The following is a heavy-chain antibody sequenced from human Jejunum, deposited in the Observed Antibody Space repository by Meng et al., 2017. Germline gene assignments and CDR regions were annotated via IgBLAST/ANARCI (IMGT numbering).Heavy chain of an antibody. CDR1: GYNLNGLY. CDR3: AGRSYNYDDYFDF. D-gene: IGHD5-24*01. CDR2: INTNTGGT. J-gene: IGHJ4*02. V-gene: IGHV1-2*06. Sequence: QVQMEQSGAEVRKAGASVKVSCRSPGYNLNGLYMHWVLQAPGQGLEWMERINTNTGGTHYEQNFKGSITLTRDTSTVCMEVNRLRSDDTAMYYCAGRSYNYDDYFDFWGRGTLVTVSS.